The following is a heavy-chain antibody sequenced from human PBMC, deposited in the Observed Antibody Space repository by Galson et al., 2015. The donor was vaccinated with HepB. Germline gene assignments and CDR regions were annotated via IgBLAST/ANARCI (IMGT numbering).Heavy chain of an antibody. Sequence: SVKVSCKASGYTFTSYGISWVRQAPGQGLEWMGWISAYNGNTNYAQKLQGRVTMTTDTSTSTAYMELRSLRSDDTAVYYCARDLANFGVVTATLSYDYWGQGTLVTVSS. CDR2: ISAYNGNT. CDR1: GYTFTSYG. CDR3: ARDLANFGVVTATLSYDY. D-gene: IGHD2-21*02. V-gene: IGHV1-18*04. J-gene: IGHJ4*02.